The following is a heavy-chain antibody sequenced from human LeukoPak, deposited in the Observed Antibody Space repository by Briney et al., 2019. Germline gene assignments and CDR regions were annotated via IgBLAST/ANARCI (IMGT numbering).Heavy chain of an antibody. V-gene: IGHV3-30*18. Sequence: GGSLRLSCAASGFTFSSYGMQWVRQAPDKGLEWVAVISYDGPNKYYADSVKGRFTISRDNSKNTLYLQMNSLRAEDTAVYYCAKVWSAHPNYYYMDVWGKGTTVTVSS. CDR3: AKVWSAHPNYYYMDV. D-gene: IGHD3-3*01. CDR2: ISYDGPNK. CDR1: GFTFSSYG. J-gene: IGHJ6*03.